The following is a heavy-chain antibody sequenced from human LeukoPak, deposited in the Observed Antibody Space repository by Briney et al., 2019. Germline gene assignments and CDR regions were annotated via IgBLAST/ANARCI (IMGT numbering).Heavy chain of an antibody. CDR1: GGSISSYY. CDR2: IYYSGST. CDR3: AGEPNRSRAFDI. D-gene: IGHD2/OR15-2a*01. V-gene: IGHV4-59*01. Sequence: SETLSLTCTVSGGSISSYYWSWIRQPPGKGLEWIGYIYYSGSTNYNPPLKSRVTISVDTSKNQFSLKLSSVTAADTAVYYCAGEPNRSRAFDIWGQGTMVTVSS. J-gene: IGHJ3*02.